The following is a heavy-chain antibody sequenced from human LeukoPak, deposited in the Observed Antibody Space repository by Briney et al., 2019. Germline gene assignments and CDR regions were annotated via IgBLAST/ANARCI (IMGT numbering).Heavy chain of an antibody. Sequence: PGGSLRLSCAASGFTFSSYNMNWVRQAPGKGLEWVSSISSSSSYIYYADSVKGRFTISRDNAKNSLYLQMNSLRAEDTAVYYCARGGGRNTGYFDYWGQGTLVTVSS. CDR3: ARGGGRNTGYFDY. J-gene: IGHJ4*02. CDR1: GFTFSSYN. V-gene: IGHV3-21*01. D-gene: IGHD3-10*01. CDR2: ISSSSSYI.